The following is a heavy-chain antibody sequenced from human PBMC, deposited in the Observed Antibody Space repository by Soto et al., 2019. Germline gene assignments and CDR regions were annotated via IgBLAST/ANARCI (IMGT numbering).Heavy chain of an antibody. D-gene: IGHD4-17*01. J-gene: IGHJ6*02. CDR2: IYYTGST. CDR1: GGSISSGGYY. V-gene: IGHV4-31*03. CDR3: ARDEEVNYADYGGSDHYYGMDV. Sequence: SETLSLTCTVSGGSISSGGYYWRWIRQHPGKGLEWIGYIYYTGSTYYNPSLKSRVTISVDTSKNQFSLKLTSVTAADTAVYYCARDEEVNYADYGGSDHYYGMDVWGQGTTVT.